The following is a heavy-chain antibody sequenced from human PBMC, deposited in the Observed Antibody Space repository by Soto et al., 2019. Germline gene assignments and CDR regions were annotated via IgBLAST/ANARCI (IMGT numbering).Heavy chain of an antibody. J-gene: IGHJ4*02. Sequence: QVQLVQSGAEVKKPGSSVKVSCMASGGIFSSNALSWVRQAPGQGLEWMGGIIPIFGSVNYAQKFQGRVTIPADESTSTAYMELSSLRSEDTAVYFCARGVRGYSYGRGAPGYYFDYWGQGTLVTVSS. V-gene: IGHV1-69*01. CDR3: ARGVRGYSYGRGAPGYYFDY. CDR2: IIPIFGSV. CDR1: GGIFSSNA. D-gene: IGHD5-18*01.